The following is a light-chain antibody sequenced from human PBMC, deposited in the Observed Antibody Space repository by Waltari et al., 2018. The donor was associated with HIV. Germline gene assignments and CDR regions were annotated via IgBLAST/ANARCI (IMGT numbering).Light chain of an antibody. CDR1: QSIGSW. Sequence: DIQMTQSPSTLSASVGARVTITCQASQSIGSWLAWYQQKPGKAPKLLIYKASSLQSGVPSRFSGSGSGTEFTLTISSLQPDDFVTYYCQQYNSYWTFGQGTKVEIK. CDR2: KAS. CDR3: QQYNSYWT. V-gene: IGKV1-5*03. J-gene: IGKJ1*01.